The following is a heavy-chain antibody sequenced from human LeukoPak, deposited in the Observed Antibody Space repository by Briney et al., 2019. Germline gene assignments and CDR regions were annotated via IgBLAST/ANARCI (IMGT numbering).Heavy chain of an antibody. CDR1: GYTFTGYY. D-gene: IGHD3-10*01. J-gene: IGHJ4*02. Sequence: ASVNVSCKASGYTFTGYYMHWVRQAPGQGLEWMGWINPNSGGTNYAQKFQGRVTMTRDTSISTAYMELSRLRADDTAVYYFARSLYYYGSGSYYGNYWGQGTLVTVSS. CDR3: ARSLYYYGSGSYYGNY. CDR2: INPNSGGT. V-gene: IGHV1-2*02.